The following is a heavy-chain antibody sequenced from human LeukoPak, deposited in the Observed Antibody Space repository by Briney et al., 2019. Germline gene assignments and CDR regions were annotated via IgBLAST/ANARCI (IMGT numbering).Heavy chain of an antibody. J-gene: IGHJ4*02. V-gene: IGHV4-61*01. CDR1: GGSVSSGSYY. Sequence: SETLSLTCTVSGGSVSSGSYYWSWIRQPPGKGLEWIGYIYSSGSTNYKPSLKSRVTISKDTSKNQFSLKLTSVTAADTAVYYCARGNSISWSPYYFEYWGQGTLVTVSS. CDR2: IYSSGST. D-gene: IGHD6-13*01. CDR3: ARGNSISWSPYYFEY.